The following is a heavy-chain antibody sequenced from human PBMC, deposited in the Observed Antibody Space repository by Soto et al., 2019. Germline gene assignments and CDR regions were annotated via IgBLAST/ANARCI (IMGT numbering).Heavy chain of an antibody. CDR2: IDHSGST. V-gene: IGHV4-34*01. CDR1: GGSFSAYY. CDR3: VRGLRYSDMDV. J-gene: IGHJ6*02. Sequence: QVQLQQWGAGLLKPSETLSLTCAVSGGSFSAYYWTWIRQPPGRGLEWIWEIDHSGSTNYNPSLEGRVTMSIDTAKNRFYLNVTSVTAADTAVYYCVRGLRYSDMDVWGQGTTVTVS. D-gene: IGHD2-15*01.